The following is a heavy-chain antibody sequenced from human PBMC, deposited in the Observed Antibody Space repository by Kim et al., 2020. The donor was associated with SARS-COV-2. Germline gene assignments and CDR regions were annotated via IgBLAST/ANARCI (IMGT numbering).Heavy chain of an antibody. V-gene: IGHV6-1*01. CDR3: AREHYDIPTPIYYYYGMDV. CDR1: GDSVSSNSAA. D-gene: IGHD3-9*01. CDR2: TYYRSKWYN. Sequence: SQTLSLTCAISGDSVSSNSAAWNWIRQSPSRGLEWLGRTYYRSKWYNDYAVSVKSRITINPDTSKNQFSLQLNSVTPEDTAVYYCAREHYDIPTPIYYYYGMDVWGQGTTVTVSS. J-gene: IGHJ6*02.